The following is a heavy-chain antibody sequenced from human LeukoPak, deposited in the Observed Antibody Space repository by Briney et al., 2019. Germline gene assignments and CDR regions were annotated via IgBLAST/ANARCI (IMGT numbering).Heavy chain of an antibody. CDR3: AKRSGYTTGWFFDF. CDR2: IGGSGGST. Sequence: GGSLRLSCAASGFTFSSYAMSWVRQAPGKGLEWVSVIGGSGGSTYYADSVKGRFTISRDNSKNTLYLQMSSLRAEDTAVFYCAKRSGYTTGWFFDFWGQGTLVTVSS. D-gene: IGHD6-19*01. J-gene: IGHJ4*02. CDR1: GFTFSSYA. V-gene: IGHV3-23*01.